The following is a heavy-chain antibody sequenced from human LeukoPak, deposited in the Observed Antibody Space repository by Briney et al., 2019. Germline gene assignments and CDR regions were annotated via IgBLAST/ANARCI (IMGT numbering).Heavy chain of an antibody. CDR3: ARRSSTSLD. J-gene: IGHJ4*02. D-gene: IGHD2-2*01. Sequence: PSETLSLTCAVSGYSISSGYYWGWIRQPPGKGLEWIGSIYHSGSTYYNPSLKSRVTISVDTAKNQFSLKLSSVTAADTAVYYCARRSSTSLDWGQGTLVTVSS. CDR1: GYSISSGYY. CDR2: IYHSGST. V-gene: IGHV4-38-2*01.